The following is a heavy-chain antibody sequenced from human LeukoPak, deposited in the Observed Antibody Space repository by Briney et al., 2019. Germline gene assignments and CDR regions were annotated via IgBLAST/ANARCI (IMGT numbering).Heavy chain of an antibody. V-gene: IGHV4-34*01. CDR2: INHSGST. J-gene: IGHJ4*02. CDR3: ARESDILTGYAFDY. Sequence: SETLSLTCAGYGGSFSGYYWSWLRQPPGKGLEWIGEINHSGSTNYNPSLKSRVTISVDTSKNQFSLKLSSVTAADTAVYYCARESDILTGYAFDYWGQGTLVTVSS. CDR1: GGSFSGYY. D-gene: IGHD3-9*01.